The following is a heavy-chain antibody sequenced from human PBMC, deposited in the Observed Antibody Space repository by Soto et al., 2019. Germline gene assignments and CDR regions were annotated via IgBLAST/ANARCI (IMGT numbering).Heavy chain of an antibody. Sequence: LETLSLTCAVSSDSISSSVSSSAYYWGWIRQPPGKGLEWIGSIYYGGSTYYNPSLKSRVSILVDPSKNQFSLHLTSVTAADTAVYYCARLLWSYGGTYFFDYWGQGALVTVSS. V-gene: IGHV4-39*01. CDR3: ARLLWSYGGTYFFDY. J-gene: IGHJ4*02. CDR1: SDSISSSVSSSAYY. CDR2: IYYGGST. D-gene: IGHD2-21*01.